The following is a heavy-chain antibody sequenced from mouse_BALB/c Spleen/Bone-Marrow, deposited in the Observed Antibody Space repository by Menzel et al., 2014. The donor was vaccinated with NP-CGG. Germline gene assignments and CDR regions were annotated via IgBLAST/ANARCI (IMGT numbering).Heavy chain of an antibody. V-gene: IGHV1S56*01. CDR3: ARSPSKRMIRRFAY. CDR1: GYTFTSHD. J-gene: IGHJ3*01. Sequence: QLQQSRPELAKPGSLVMISCKASGYTFTSHDIYCLKLRPEHELLYLGWIYPGAGSTMYNEKFKGKATLTSDKSSSTADSQQTSLTSKNSAVDFCARSPSKRMIRRFAYWGQSTLGSGSA. D-gene: IGHD2-4*01. CDR2: IYPGAGST.